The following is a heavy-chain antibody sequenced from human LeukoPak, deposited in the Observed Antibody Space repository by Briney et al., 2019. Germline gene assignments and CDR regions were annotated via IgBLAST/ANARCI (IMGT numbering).Heavy chain of an antibody. J-gene: IGHJ4*02. CDR2: INHSGST. CDR1: GGSFSGYY. Sequence: SETLSLTGAVYGGSFSGYYWSWIRQPPGKGLEWIGEINHSGSTNYNPSLKSRVTISVDTSKNQFSLKLSSVTAADTAVYYCARGRVPGYSSPTDYWGQGTLVTVSS. V-gene: IGHV4-34*01. D-gene: IGHD6-19*01. CDR3: ARGRVPGYSSPTDY.